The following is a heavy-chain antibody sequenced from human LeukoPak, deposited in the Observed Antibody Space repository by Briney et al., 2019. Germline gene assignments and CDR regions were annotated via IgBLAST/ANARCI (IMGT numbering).Heavy chain of an antibody. CDR2: IRYDGSSK. V-gene: IGHV3-30*02. CDR1: GFTFRSYG. J-gene: IGHJ6*03. Sequence: PVGSLRLSCAASGFTFRSYGMHWVRQAPGKGLEWVTFIRYDGSSKYYTDSVKGRFTISRDNSKNTLYLQMNSLRTEDTAVYYCAKDSYYYYIDVWGKGTTVTVSS. CDR3: AKDSYYYYIDV.